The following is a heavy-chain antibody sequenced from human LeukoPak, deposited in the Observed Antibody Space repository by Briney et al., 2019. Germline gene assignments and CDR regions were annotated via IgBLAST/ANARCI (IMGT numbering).Heavy chain of an antibody. Sequence: GGSLRLSCAASGFTFSGYAMTWVRQAPGKGLEWVATISGPGSTTYYADSVRGRFTISRDNSQNTLYLQMNSLRAEDTAIYYCAKGLLTKTHGISWDPFDSWGQGTLVSVSS. J-gene: IGHJ4*02. D-gene: IGHD6-13*01. V-gene: IGHV3-23*01. CDR3: AKGLLTKTHGISWDPFDS. CDR2: ISGPGSTT. CDR1: GFTFSGYA.